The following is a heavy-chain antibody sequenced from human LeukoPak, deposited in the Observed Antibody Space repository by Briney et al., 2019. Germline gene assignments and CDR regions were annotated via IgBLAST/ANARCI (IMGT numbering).Heavy chain of an antibody. CDR3: ARESVDTAMSKLGVTAETYYYYYMDV. CDR2: IYHSGST. J-gene: IGHJ6*03. V-gene: IGHV4-30-2*01. D-gene: IGHD5-18*01. Sequence: SQTLSLTCTVSGGSISSGGYYWSWVRQPPGKGLEWIGYIYHSGSTYYSPSLKSRVTISVDTSKNQFSLKLSSVTAADTAVYYCARESVDTAMSKLGVTAETYYYYYMDVWGKGTTVTVSS. CDR1: GGSISSGGYY.